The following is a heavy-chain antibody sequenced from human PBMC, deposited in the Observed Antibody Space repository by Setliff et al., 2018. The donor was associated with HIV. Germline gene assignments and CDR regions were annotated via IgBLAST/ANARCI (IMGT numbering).Heavy chain of an antibody. D-gene: IGHD2-21*02. CDR3: ATLDHSGGNFLAY. CDR2: IRFSGGS. J-gene: IGHJ4*02. CDR1: GASVSDHH. Sequence: LSLTCSVSGASVSDHHWTWIRQTAEKRLEYIGRIRFSGGSNYNPSLSSRVTMSVDTSNNQFSLRLKSVTSADTAVYYCATLDHSGGNFLAYWGQGSLVTVSS. V-gene: IGHV4-4*07.